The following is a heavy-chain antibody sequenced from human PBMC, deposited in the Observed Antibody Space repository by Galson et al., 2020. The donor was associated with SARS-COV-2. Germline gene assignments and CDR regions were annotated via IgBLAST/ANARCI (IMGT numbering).Heavy chain of an antibody. CDR2: ISYDGSNK. Sequence: GGSLRLSCAASGFTFSSYAIHWVRQAPGKGLEWVAVISYDGSNKYYADSVKGRFTISRDNSKNTLYLQMNSLRAEDTAVYYCARDGIYDFWGGPDYWGQGTLVTVSS. CDR3: ARDGIYDFWGGPDY. J-gene: IGHJ4*02. CDR1: GFTFSSYA. V-gene: IGHV3-30*01. D-gene: IGHD3-3*01.